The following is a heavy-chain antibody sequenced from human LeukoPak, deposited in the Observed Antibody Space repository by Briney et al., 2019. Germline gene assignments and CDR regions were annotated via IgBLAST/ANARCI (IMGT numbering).Heavy chain of an antibody. CDR2: ITGSGDYT. CDR1: GFSFGSHP. CDR3: ARGVMAARLYYFDY. Sequence: QPGGSLILSCAASGFSFGSHPMNWVRQAPGKGLEWVSGITGSGDYTYYIDSVQGRFTISRDNSKNMLFLQMNSLRAEDTAVYYCARGVMAARLYYFDYWGRGILVTVSS. V-gene: IGHV3-23*01. D-gene: IGHD2-21*01. J-gene: IGHJ4*02.